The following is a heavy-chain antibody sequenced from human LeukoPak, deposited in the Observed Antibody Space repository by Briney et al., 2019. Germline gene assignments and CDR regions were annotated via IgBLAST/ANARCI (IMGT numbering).Heavy chain of an antibody. Sequence: PSETLSLTCSVSGGSISGYNWNWIRQPPGKGLEWIGYIYYSGSTSYNPSLKSRATISVDTSKNQFSLRLSSVTAADTAVYYCARVYCSGGSCYYFDQWGQGTLVTVSS. CDR1: GGSISGYN. CDR3: ARVYCSGGSCYYFDQ. V-gene: IGHV4-59*08. D-gene: IGHD2-15*01. CDR2: IYYSGST. J-gene: IGHJ4*02.